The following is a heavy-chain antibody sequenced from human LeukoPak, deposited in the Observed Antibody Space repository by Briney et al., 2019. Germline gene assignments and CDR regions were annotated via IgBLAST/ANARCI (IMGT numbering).Heavy chain of an antibody. V-gene: IGHV3-23*01. D-gene: IGHD2-21*01. CDR3: AKEPLYYY. CDR2: ISGSGDTT. Sequence: PGGSLRLSCAASGFTFSSYSMNWVRQAPGKGLEWVSAISGSGDTTYYADSVKGRFTISRDNSKNTLYVQMNSLRVDDTAVYYCAKEPLYYYWGQGTLVTVSS. J-gene: IGHJ4*02. CDR1: GFTFSSYS.